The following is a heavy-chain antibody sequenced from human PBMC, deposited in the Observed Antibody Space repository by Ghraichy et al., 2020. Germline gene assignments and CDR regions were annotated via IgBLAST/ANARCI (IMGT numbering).Heavy chain of an antibody. D-gene: IGHD1-26*01. CDR1: GVSVSSDRYY. Sequence: SQTLSLTCTVSGVSVSSDRYYWGWIRQPPGKGLEWVGSIYFGGNTYYTPSLTSRVTMDTSKNQFSLKLTSVTASDTAVYYCARRPAGSHFGAFDIWGQGTMVTVSS. J-gene: IGHJ3*02. CDR3: ARRPAGSHFGAFDI. CDR2: IYFGGNT. V-gene: IGHV4-39*01.